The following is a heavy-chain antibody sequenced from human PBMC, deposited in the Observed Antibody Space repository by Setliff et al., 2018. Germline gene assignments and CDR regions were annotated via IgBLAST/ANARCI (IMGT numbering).Heavy chain of an antibody. CDR1: GYTFRSYA. J-gene: IGHJ6*03. CDR3: ARGGDIKYRGDYYMDV. V-gene: IGHV7-4-1*02. CDR2: INTNTGNP. Sequence: GASVKVSCKASGYTFRSYAMNWVRQAPGQGLEWMGWINTNTGNPTYAQGFTGRFVFSLDTSVSTTYLQISSLKAEDTAVYYCARGGDIKYRGDYYMDVWGKGTTVTVSS. D-gene: IGHD5-18*01.